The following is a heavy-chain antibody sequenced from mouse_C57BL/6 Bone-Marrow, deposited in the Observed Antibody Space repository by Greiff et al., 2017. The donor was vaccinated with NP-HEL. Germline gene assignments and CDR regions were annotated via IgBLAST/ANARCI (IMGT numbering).Heavy chain of an antibody. CDR3: ARDYGSSYY. J-gene: IGHJ2*01. CDR2: IDPSDSYT. D-gene: IGHD1-1*01. CDR1: GYTFTCYW. V-gene: IGHV1-59*01. Sequence: QVQLQQPGAELVRPGTSVKLSCKASGYTFTCYWMHWVKQRPGQGLEWIGVIDPSDSYTNYNQKFKGKATLTVDTSSSTAYMQLSSLTSEDSAVYYCARDYGSSYYWGQGTTLTVSS.